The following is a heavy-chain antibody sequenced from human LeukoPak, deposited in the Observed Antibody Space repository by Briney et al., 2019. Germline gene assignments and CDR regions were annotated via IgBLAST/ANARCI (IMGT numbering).Heavy chain of an antibody. Sequence: QPGGSLRLSCAGSGFTFSSYAMSWVRQAPGQGLEWVSVISDSGDYTSYADSVRGRFTISRDNSRNTLYLQMIGLRPEDTAVYYCAKDTSIGKYCTNGVCSPFDYWGQGTLVTVSS. CDR2: ISDSGDYT. D-gene: IGHD2-8*01. V-gene: IGHV3-23*01. CDR3: AKDTSIGKYCTNGVCSPFDY. CDR1: GFTFSSYA. J-gene: IGHJ4*02.